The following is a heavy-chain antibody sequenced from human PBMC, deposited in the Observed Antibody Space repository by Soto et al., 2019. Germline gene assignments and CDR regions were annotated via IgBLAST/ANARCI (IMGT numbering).Heavy chain of an antibody. CDR3: ARDKAAVIAAAPYYYYGMDV. J-gene: IGHJ6*02. CDR1: GLTFSDYY. CDR2: ISSSGSTI. Sequence: GGSLRLSCAASGLTFSDYYMSWIRQAPGKGLEWVSYISSSGSTIYYADSVKGRFTISRDNAKNSLYLQMNSLRAEDTAVYYCARDKAAVIAAAPYYYYGMDVWGQGATVTVSS. V-gene: IGHV3-11*01. D-gene: IGHD6-13*01.